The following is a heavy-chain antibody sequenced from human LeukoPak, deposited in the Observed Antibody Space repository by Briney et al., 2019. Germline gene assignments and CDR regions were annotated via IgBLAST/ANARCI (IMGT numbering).Heavy chain of an antibody. CDR3: ARCGGATMGGVVY. D-gene: IGHD1-26*01. J-gene: IGHJ4*02. CDR2: IYYGGST. V-gene: IGHV4-39*07. CDR1: GDSIIKSTYQ. Sequence: PSETLSLTCTVSGDSIIKSTYQWGWIRQPPGKGLEWIGTIYYGGSTYYKPSLKGRVTISVDTSKNQFSLNLTSVTAADTAVYYCARCGGATMGGVVYWGQGTLVTVSS.